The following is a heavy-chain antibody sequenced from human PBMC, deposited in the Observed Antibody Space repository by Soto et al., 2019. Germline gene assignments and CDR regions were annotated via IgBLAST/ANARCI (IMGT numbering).Heavy chain of an antibody. V-gene: IGHV3-30*18. D-gene: IGHD3-22*01. CDR2: ISYDGSNK. J-gene: IGHJ3*02. CDR3: AKTHGDGGSCYDYYYDSSGYYADAFDI. Sequence: GGSLRLSCAASGFTFSSYGMHWVRQAPGKGLEWVAVISYDGSNKYYADSVKGRFTISRDNSKNTLYLQMNSLRAEDTAVYYCAKTHGDGGSCYDYYYDSSGYYADAFDIWGQGTMVTVSS. CDR1: GFTFSSYG.